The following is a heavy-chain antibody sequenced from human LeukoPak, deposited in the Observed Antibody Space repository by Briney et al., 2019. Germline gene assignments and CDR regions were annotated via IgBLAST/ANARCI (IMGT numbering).Heavy chain of an antibody. D-gene: IGHD3-10*01. CDR1: GFTFSSYA. CDR2: ISGSGGST. CDR3: AKSEVRGVIRVYFDY. V-gene: IGHV3-23*01. Sequence: RGSLRLSCAASGFTFSSYAMSWVRQAPGKGLEWVSAISGSGGSTYYADSVKGRFTISRDNSKNTLYLQMNSLRAEDTAVYYRAKSEVRGVIRVYFDYWGQGTLVTVSS. J-gene: IGHJ4*02.